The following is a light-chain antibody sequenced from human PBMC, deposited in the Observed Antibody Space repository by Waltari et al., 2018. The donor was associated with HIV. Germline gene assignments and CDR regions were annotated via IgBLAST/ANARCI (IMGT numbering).Light chain of an antibody. CDR2: SNN. CDR1: RSNIGTNT. J-gene: IGLJ2*01. CDR3: AAWDDSLNGVL. Sequence: QSVLTQPPSASGTPGQGVTISCSGARSNIGTNTVHWYRQLPGTAPQLLIYSNNVRPSGVPDRFSGSKSGTSASLAISGLQSEDEADYYCAAWDDSLNGVLFGGGTKLTVL. V-gene: IGLV1-44*01.